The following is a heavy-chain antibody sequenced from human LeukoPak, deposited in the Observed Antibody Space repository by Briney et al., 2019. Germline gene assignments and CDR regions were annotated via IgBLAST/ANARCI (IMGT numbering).Heavy chain of an antibody. CDR2: ISTSSSYI. D-gene: IGHD6-19*01. CDR1: GFTFSRYS. J-gene: IGHJ4*02. CDR3: ARVQSSAWSSALYYFDY. Sequence: AGGSLRLSCAASGFTFSRYSMNWVRQAPGKGLEWVSSISTSSSYIYYADSVKGRFTSSRDNAKNSLYLQMNSLRAEDTAVYYCARVQSSAWSSALYYFDYWGQGTLVTVSS. V-gene: IGHV3-21*01.